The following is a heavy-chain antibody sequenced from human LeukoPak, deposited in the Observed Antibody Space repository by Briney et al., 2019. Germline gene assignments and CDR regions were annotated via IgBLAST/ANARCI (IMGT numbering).Heavy chain of an antibody. J-gene: IGHJ4*02. V-gene: IGHV3-7*03. CDR1: GFTFSSHW. D-gene: IGHD5-18*01. CDR2: IKEDGSVK. Sequence: GGSLRLSCTASGFTFSSHWMTWVRQPPGKGLEWVANIKEDGSVKYYVDSVKGRFTISRDNAKNSLYLQMNSLRAEDTAVYYCASIQPWLGGDFDYWGQGTLVTVSS. CDR3: ASIQPWLGGDFDY.